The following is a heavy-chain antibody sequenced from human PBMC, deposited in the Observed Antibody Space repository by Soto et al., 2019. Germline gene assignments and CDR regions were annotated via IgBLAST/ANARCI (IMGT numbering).Heavy chain of an antibody. Sequence: QVQLVESGGGVVQPGRSLRLSCAVSGFTVSTYGMHWVRQAPGKGLEWVAVISRDGGTKYYADSVKGRFTISRDNSRNTIVLEMDCVRGDDVAVYYCTGQVASGYWGQGTLVTVSA. CDR2: ISRDGGTK. CDR3: TGQVASGY. V-gene: IGHV3-30*03. CDR1: GFTVSTYG. J-gene: IGHJ4*02. D-gene: IGHD2-8*02.